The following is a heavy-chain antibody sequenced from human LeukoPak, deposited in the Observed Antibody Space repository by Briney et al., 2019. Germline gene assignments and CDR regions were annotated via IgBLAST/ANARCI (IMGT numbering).Heavy chain of an antibody. CDR2: ISGSGGST. V-gene: IGHV3-23*01. J-gene: IGHJ4*02. CDR1: GFTVSSNY. Sequence: GGSLRLSCAASGFTVSSNYMSWVRQAPGKGLEWVSAISGSGGSTYYADSVKGRFTISRDNSKNTLYLQMNSLRAEDTAVYYRAKSRGFSTMIVVVPLWYWGQGTLVTVSS. D-gene: IGHD3-22*01. CDR3: AKSRGFSTMIVVVPLWY.